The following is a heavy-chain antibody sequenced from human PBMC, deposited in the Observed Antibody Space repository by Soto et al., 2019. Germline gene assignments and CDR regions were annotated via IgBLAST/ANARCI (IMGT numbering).Heavy chain of an antibody. D-gene: IGHD6-13*01. Sequence: GGSLRLSCAASGFTFSSFHMNWVRQAPGRGLEWVAYITSSSDTIYYSDSVKGRFTISRDNGKNSLFLQMNSLRDEDTAVYYCAKDKGSSWPYYFDYWGQGTLVTVSS. J-gene: IGHJ4*02. CDR2: ITSSSDTI. V-gene: IGHV3-48*02. CDR3: AKDKGSSWPYYFDY. CDR1: GFTFSSFH.